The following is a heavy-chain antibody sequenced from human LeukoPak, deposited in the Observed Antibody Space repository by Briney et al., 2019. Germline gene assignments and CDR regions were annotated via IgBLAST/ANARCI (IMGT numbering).Heavy chain of an antibody. V-gene: IGHV4-61*05. D-gene: IGHD3-22*01. CDR2: IYYSGST. Sequence: SETLSLTCTVSGGSISSSSYYWGWIRQPPGKGLEWIGYIYYSGSTNYNPSLKSRVTISVDTSKNQFSLKLSSVTAADTAVYYCAGWPDYYDSSGYCYPLTYWGQGTLVTVSS. CDR1: GGSISSSSYY. CDR3: AGWPDYYDSSGYCYPLTY. J-gene: IGHJ4*02.